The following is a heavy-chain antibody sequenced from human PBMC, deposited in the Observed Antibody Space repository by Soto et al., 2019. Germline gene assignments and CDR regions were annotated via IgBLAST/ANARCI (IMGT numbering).Heavy chain of an antibody. J-gene: IGHJ4*02. D-gene: IGHD3-10*01. Sequence: GGSLRLSCAASGFTFSSYAMSWVRQAPGKGLEWVSAISGSGGSTYYADSVKGRFTISRDNSKNTLYLQMNSLRADDTAVYYCAKGETPNYYYGSGSYYSINYWGQGTLVTVSS. CDR1: GFTFSSYA. V-gene: IGHV3-23*01. CDR3: AKGETPNYYYGSGSYYSINY. CDR2: ISGSGGST.